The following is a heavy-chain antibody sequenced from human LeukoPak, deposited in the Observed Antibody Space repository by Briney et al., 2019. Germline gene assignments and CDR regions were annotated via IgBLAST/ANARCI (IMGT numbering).Heavy chain of an antibody. CDR3: ARVVGGERFLEWLLGAFDI. Sequence: GGSLRLSCAASGFTFDDYGMSWVRQAPGKGLEWVSGINWNGGSTGYADSVKGRFTISRDNAKNSLYLQMNSLRAEDTAVYYCARVVGGERFLEWLLGAFDIWGQGTMVTVSS. CDR1: GFTFDDYG. J-gene: IGHJ3*02. V-gene: IGHV3-20*04. CDR2: INWNGGST. D-gene: IGHD3-3*01.